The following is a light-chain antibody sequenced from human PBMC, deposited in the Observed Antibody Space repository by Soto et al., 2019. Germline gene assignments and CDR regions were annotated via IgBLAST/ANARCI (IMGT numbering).Light chain of an antibody. CDR2: DAS. CDR3: QQRSNWPPIT. Sequence: EIVLTQSPGTLSLSPGERATLSCRPSQSVSSSHLAWYQQKPGQAPRLLIYDASNRATGIPARFSGSGSGTDFTLTISSLEPEDFAVYYCQQRSNWPPITFGQGTKVDIK. CDR1: QSVSSSH. V-gene: IGKV3D-20*02. J-gene: IGKJ1*01.